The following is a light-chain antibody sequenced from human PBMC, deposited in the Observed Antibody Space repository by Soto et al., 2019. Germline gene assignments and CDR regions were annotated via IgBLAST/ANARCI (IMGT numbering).Light chain of an antibody. CDR3: SSYTRSSTLYV. CDR2: DVS. V-gene: IGLV2-14*01. J-gene: IGLJ1*01. CDR1: SSDVGGYNY. Sequence: QSVLTQPASVSGSRGQSITISCTGTSSDVGGYNYVSWYQQHPGKAPKLMIYDVSNRPSGVSNRLSGSKSGNTASLTISGLQAEDEADYYCSSYTRSSTLYVFRTGTKVTVL.